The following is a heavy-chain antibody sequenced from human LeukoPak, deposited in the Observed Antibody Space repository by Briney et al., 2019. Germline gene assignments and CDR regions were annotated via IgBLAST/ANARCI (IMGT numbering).Heavy chain of an antibody. CDR3: ARDMDLSSSTMGY. V-gene: IGHV1-69*05. CDR1: GGTFSSYA. J-gene: IGHJ4*02. CDR2: IIPIFGTA. Sequence: ASVEVSCKASGGTFSSYAISWVRQAPGQGLEWMGRIIPIFGTANYAQKFQGRVTITTDESTSTAYMELSSLRSEDTAVYYCARDMDLSSSTMGYWGQGTLVTVSS. D-gene: IGHD2-2*01.